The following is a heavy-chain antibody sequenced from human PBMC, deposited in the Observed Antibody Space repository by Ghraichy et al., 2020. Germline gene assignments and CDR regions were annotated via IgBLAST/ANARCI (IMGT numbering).Heavy chain of an antibody. D-gene: IGHD3-3*01. J-gene: IGHJ5*02. CDR3: ARLPHYYDFWSGYYQDWFDP. CDR2: ISSSSSTL. CDR1: GFTFSTYS. V-gene: IGHV3-48*02. Sequence: GGSLRLSCAASGFTFSTYSMNWVRQAPGKGLEWVSYISSSSSTLYYADSVKGRFTISRDNAKNSLYLQMSSLRDEDTAVYYCARLPHYYDFWSGYYQDWFDPWGQGTLVTVSS.